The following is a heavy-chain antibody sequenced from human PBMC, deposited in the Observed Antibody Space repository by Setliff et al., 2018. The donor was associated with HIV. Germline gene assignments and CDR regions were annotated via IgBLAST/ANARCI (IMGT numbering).Heavy chain of an antibody. CDR2: ITSSGANT. J-gene: IGHJ4*02. V-gene: IGHV3-48*03. CDR3: ARDYYSSGWYDFSDY. Sequence: GGSLRLSCGASGFTFSDMEMNWVRQAPGKGLEWVSYITSSGANTYYADSVKGRFSISRDNAKNSLYLQMNSLRAEDTAVYYCARDYYSSGWYDFSDYWGQGTLVTVSS. CDR1: GFTFSDME. D-gene: IGHD6-19*01.